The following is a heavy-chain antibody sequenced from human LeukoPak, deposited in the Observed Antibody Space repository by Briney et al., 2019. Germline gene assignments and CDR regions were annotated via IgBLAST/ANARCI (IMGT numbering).Heavy chain of an antibody. CDR1: GLTFTDYH. CDR3: ARGVYGDSYYYYYMDV. D-gene: IGHD4-17*01. J-gene: IGHJ6*03. Sequence: GGSLRLSCAASGLTFTDYHLSWVRRAPGKGLEWLSYISSTSTDIHYADSVKGRFTISRDNAKGSLYLQMNSLRAEDTAVYFCARGVYGDSYYYYYMDVWGKGTTVTISS. CDR2: ISSTSTDI. V-gene: IGHV3-11*04.